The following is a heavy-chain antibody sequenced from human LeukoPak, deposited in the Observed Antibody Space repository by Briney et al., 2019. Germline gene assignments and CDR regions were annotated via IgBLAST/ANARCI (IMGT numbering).Heavy chain of an antibody. V-gene: IGHV3-53*04. CDR1: GFTVSSNY. CDR3: ARADTSSGYYPIS. D-gene: IGHD3-22*01. Sequence: ETGGSLRLSCAASGFTVSSNYMTWVRQAPGKGLEWVSVIYSGDSTYYADSVKGRFTISRHNSKNTLYLQMNSLRAEDTAVYYCARADTSSGYYPISWGQGTLVTVSS. J-gene: IGHJ4*02. CDR2: IYSGDST.